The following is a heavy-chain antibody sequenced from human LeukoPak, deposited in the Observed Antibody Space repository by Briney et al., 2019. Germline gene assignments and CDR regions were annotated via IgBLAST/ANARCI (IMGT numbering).Heavy chain of an antibody. CDR3: ARDREDGYNDY. CDR1: GGSISSYY. D-gene: IGHD5-24*01. V-gene: IGHV4-59*01. Sequence: SETLSLTCTVSGGSISSYYWSWIRQPPGKGLEWIGYIYYSGSTNYNPSLRSRVTISVDTSKNQFSLKLSSVTAEDTAVYYCARDREDGYNDYWGQGTLVTVSS. CDR2: IYYSGST. J-gene: IGHJ4*02.